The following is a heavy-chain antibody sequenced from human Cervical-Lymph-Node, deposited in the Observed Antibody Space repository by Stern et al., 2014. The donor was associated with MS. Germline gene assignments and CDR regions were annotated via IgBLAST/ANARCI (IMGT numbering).Heavy chain of an antibody. V-gene: IGHV4-39*01. Sequence: QLQLQESGPGLVKPSETLSLTCSVSGGSISRSTYYWGWIRQPPGKGLEWIGSIYYSGTTYYNPSLKSRATIDTSTNQFSLRLTSVTAADTAVYYCARHDGWLPHYWSQGTLVTVSS. CDR3: ARHDGWLPHY. D-gene: IGHD5-12*01. CDR1: GGSISRSTYY. J-gene: IGHJ4*02. CDR2: IYYSGTT.